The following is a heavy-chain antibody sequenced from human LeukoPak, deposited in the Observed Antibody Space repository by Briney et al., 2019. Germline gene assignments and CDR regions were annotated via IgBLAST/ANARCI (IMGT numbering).Heavy chain of an antibody. V-gene: IGHV3-66*01. J-gene: IGHJ4*02. CDR2: IYSGGST. CDR3: AREVAAAGIFSGYYFDY. D-gene: IGHD6-13*01. CDR1: GFTFSSYA. Sequence: GGSLRLSCAASGFTFSSYAMSWVRQAPGKGLEWVSVIYSGGSTYYADSVKGRFTISRDNSKNTLYLQMNSLRAEDTAVYYCAREVAAAGIFSGYYFDYWGQGTLVTVSS.